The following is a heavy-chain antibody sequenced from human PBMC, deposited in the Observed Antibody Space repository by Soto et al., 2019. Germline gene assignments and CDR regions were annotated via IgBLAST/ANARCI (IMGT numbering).Heavy chain of an antibody. J-gene: IGHJ4*02. Sequence: QVQLVQSGAEVKKPGASVKVSCKASGYTFTSFGINWGRQAPGQGLEWMGWISAYNGNTNYAQKLQGRVTMTTDTSTTTAYMELRSLSSDDTAVYSCARDGLVGYLDYWRQGTLVTVSS. CDR1: GYTFTSFG. CDR3: ARDGLVGYLDY. CDR2: ISAYNGNT. D-gene: IGHD6-19*01. V-gene: IGHV1-18*01.